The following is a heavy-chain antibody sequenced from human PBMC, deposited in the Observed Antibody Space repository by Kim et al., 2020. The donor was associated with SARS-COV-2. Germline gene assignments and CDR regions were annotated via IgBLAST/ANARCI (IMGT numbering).Heavy chain of an antibody. CDR3: TTDRPYCGGDCYSDWYFDL. J-gene: IGHJ2*01. V-gene: IGHV3-15*01. D-gene: IGHD2-21*02. CDR1: GFTFSNAW. Sequence: GGSLRLSCAASGFTFSNAWMSWVRQAPGKGLEWVGRIKSKTDGGTTDYAAPVKGRFTISRDDSKNTLYLQMNSLKTEDTAVYYCTTDRPYCGGDCYSDWYFDLWGRGTLVTVSS. CDR2: IKSKTDGGTT.